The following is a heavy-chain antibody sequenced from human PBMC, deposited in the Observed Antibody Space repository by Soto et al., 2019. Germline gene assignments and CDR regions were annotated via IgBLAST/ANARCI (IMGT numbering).Heavy chain of an antibody. J-gene: IGHJ4*02. CDR2: IYYSGST. V-gene: IGHV4-61*05. Sequence: PSETLSLTCNVSGGSIDRSNYYWDWLRQPPGKGLEWIGYIYYSGSTNYNPSLKSRVTISVDTSKNQFSLKLSSVTAADTAVYYCARVPSTDYYYDILTGPNDRADYWGQGTLVTVSS. D-gene: IGHD3-9*01. CDR1: GGSIDRSNYY. CDR3: ARVPSTDYYYDILTGPNDRADY.